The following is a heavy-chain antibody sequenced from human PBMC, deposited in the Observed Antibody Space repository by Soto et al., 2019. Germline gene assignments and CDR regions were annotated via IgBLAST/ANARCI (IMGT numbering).Heavy chain of an antibody. V-gene: IGHV1-18*04. CDR2: ISGYNGLT. CDR1: GYTFSNYG. J-gene: IGHJ4*02. D-gene: IGHD3-10*01. Sequence: QVQLVQSGDEVKKSGASVKVSCKAYGYTFSNYGNSWVRQAPGQGLEWMGWISGYNGLTAYAQNVQGRVTMTIDTPTRTVFMELTSLRSNDTAVYYCARDEGIRGFDSWGQGTLVTVSS. CDR3: ARDEGIRGFDS.